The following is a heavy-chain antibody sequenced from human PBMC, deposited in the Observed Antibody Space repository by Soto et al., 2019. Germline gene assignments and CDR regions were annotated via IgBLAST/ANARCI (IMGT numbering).Heavy chain of an antibody. CDR2: ISAYNGNT. D-gene: IGHD3-22*01. CDR1: GSPFTSYG. Sequence: GASEKASFKASGSPFTSYGIRSVRQAPGQGLEWMGWISAYNGNTNYAQKLQGRVTMTTDTSTSTAYMELRSLRSDDTAVYYCASIYYASSGYRGYYYGMRVWGQGTTVTVSS. J-gene: IGHJ6*02. CDR3: ASIYYASSGYRGYYYGMRV. V-gene: IGHV1-18*04.